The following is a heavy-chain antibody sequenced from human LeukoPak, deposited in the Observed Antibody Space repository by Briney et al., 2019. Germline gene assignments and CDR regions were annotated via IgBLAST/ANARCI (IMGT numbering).Heavy chain of an antibody. CDR3: ARGNIAAAGIHY. CDR1: GFTFSSYW. CDR2: ISGDGSST. D-gene: IGHD6-13*01. J-gene: IGHJ4*02. V-gene: IGHV3-74*01. Sequence: GGSLRLSCAASGFTFSSYWMHWVRQAPGKGLVWVSRISGDGSSTTYVGSVMGRFTISRDNAKNTLYLQLDSVRAEDTAVYYCARGNIAAAGIHYWGQGTLVIVSS.